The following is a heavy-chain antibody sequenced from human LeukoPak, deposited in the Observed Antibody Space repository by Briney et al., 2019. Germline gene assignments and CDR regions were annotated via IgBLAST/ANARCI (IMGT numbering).Heavy chain of an antibody. CDR2: MSPDGNKK. J-gene: IGHJ4*02. V-gene: IGHV3-30*14. D-gene: IGHD5/OR15-5a*01. Sequence: GGSLRLSCAASGFTFSDYNMHWVRQAPGKGLDWVALMSPDGNKKYYADSVKGRFTISRDNSKNTLYLQLSSLRPDDTAVYYCVRGGGFGVYPDFWGQGTLVTVSS. CDR3: VRGGGFGVYPDF. CDR1: GFTFSDYN.